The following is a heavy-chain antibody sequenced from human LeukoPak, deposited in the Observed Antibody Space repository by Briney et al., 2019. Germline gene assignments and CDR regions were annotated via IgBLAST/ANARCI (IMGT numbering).Heavy chain of an antibody. J-gene: IGHJ4*02. D-gene: IGHD3-22*01. Sequence: GASVKVSCKASGYTLTGYYMHWVRQAPGQGLEWMGRINPNNGGTKYAQKFQGRVTMTRDTSINTAYMELSSLGSDDTAVYYCARSFYDTSGYYLDSWGQGTLVAVSS. CDR2: INPNNGGT. CDR1: GYTLTGYY. V-gene: IGHV1-2*06. CDR3: ARSFYDTSGYYLDS.